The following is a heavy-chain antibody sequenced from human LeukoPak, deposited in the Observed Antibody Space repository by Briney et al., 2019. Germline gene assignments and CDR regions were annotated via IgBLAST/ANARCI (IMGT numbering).Heavy chain of an antibody. CDR3: ARRYGSGPNPGFDP. CDR2: IYWDDDK. Sequence: ESGPTLVNPTQTLTLTCTFSGFSLSTSGVGVGWIRQPPGKALEWLALIYWDDDKRYSPSLKSRLTITKDTSKNQVVLTMTNMDPVDTATYYCARRYGSGPNPGFDPWGQGTLVTVSS. D-gene: IGHD3-10*01. J-gene: IGHJ5*02. CDR1: GFSLSTSGVG. V-gene: IGHV2-5*02.